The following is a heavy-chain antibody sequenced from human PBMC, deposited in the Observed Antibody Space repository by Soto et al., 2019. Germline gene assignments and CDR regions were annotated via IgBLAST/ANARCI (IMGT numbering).Heavy chain of an antibody. J-gene: IGHJ5*02. CDR2: ISTYSGDT. Sequence: QVHLVQSGVEVKTPGASVKVSCQASGYTFFTYDISWVRQAPGQGLEWLGWISTYSGDTKYAQQFQGRVTMTTDTSTTTAYLELRSLRSDDTAVNYCARNHGPTTSANWFETWDPAALLSVSS. CDR3: ARNHGPTTSANWFET. V-gene: IGHV1-18*01. D-gene: IGHD1-26*01. CDR1: GYTFFTYD.